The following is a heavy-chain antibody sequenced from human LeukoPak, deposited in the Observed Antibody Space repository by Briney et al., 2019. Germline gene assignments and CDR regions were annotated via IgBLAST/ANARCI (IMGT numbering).Heavy chain of an antibody. Sequence: SETLSLTCTVSGGSISSYYWGWIRQPPGKGLEWIGSIYYSGSTFYNPSLKSRVTISLDTSKKQYSLMLSSVTAADTAVYYCARAGGLNYYGGFSEFGYWGQGTLVTVSS. V-gene: IGHV4-39*07. D-gene: IGHD4-23*01. CDR2: IYYSGST. CDR1: GGSISSYY. CDR3: ARAGGLNYYGGFSEFGY. J-gene: IGHJ4*02.